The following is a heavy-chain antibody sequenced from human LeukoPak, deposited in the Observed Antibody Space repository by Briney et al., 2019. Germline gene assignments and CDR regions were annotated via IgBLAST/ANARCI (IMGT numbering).Heavy chain of an antibody. Sequence: GGSLRLSCATSGFTFRHYAMHWVRQAPGKGLEWVAVISYDGEKKYYIASVKGRFPISRDNVQGTLHLQMNNLTSEDTAIYYCARARGGYLGYWGQGALVTVSS. CDR1: GFTFRHYA. CDR2: ISYDGEKK. D-gene: IGHD2-2*03. CDR3: ARARGGYLGY. J-gene: IGHJ4*02. V-gene: IGHV3-30*04.